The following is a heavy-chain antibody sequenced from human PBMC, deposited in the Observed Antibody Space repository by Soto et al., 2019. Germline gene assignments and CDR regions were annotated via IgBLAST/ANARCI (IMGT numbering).Heavy chain of an antibody. CDR1: GGSLSGDY. CDR2: INHSGSR. J-gene: IGHJ4*02. V-gene: IGHV4-34*02. Sequence: QVQLQQWGAGLLKPSETLSLTCAVYGGSLSGDYWSWIRQPPGKGLEWIGEINHSGSRNYNPSLKSRVTRSVDTSKNPFSLKLSSVTAADTAVYYCARRGSGNYAYWGQGTLVTVSS. D-gene: IGHD1-26*01. CDR3: ARRGSGNYAY.